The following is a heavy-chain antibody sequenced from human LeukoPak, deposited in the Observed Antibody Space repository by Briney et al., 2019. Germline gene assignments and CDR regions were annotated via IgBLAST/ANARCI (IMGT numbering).Heavy chain of an antibody. J-gene: IGHJ4*02. V-gene: IGHV3-7*03. CDR1: GFTFSSYW. Sequence: GGSLRLSCAASGFTFSSYWMSWVRQAPGKGLEWVANIKQDGGDKYYVDSVKGRFTISRDNAKNTLYLQMNSLRADDTAVYYCAKDNRRHYTSGPNPDSLHWGQGALVTVSS. CDR3: AKDNRRHYTSGPNPDSLH. CDR2: IKQDGGDK. D-gene: IGHD6-19*01.